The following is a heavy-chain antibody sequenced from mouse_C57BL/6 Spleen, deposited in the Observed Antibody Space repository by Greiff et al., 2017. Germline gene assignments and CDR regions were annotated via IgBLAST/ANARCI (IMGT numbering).Heavy chain of an antibody. Sequence: QVQLQQPGAALVRPGSSVKLSCKASGYTFTSYWLHWVKQRPIQGLEWIGTIDPSDSATHYTQKFKDKATMTVDKSSSTAYMQLSSLTSEDSAVYYCARDDDYLWWLAYWGQGTLVTGSA. V-gene: IGHV1-52*01. J-gene: IGHJ3*01. CDR3: ARDDDYLWWLAY. CDR1: GYTFTSYW. CDR2: IDPSDSAT. D-gene: IGHD2-3*01.